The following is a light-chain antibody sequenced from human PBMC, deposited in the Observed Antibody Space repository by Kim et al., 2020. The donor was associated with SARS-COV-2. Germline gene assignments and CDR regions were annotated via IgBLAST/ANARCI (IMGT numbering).Light chain of an antibody. CDR2: AKN. CDR3: KSRDSSGNLLV. CDR1: NLRSYS. Sequence: ALGQTIRITCQGDNLRSYSANWFQQKPGQAPVLVIFAKNNRPSWIPDRFSGSSSGNTASLTITEAQAEDEADYYCKSRDSSGNLLVFGGGTQLTVL. J-gene: IGLJ2*01. V-gene: IGLV3-19*01.